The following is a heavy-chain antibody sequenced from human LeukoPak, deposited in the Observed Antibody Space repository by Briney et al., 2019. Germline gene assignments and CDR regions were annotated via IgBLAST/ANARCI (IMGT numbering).Heavy chain of an antibody. D-gene: IGHD2-21*02. CDR2: ISYDGSIK. Sequence: GGSLRLSCAASGFTFDSYSMNWVRQAPGKGLEWVAAISYDGSIKNYADSLKGRFTISRDNSKNTLYLQINSLRAEDTAVYYCARLPTAIPDAFDIWGQGTMVTVSS. CDR3: ARLPTAIPDAFDI. J-gene: IGHJ3*02. V-gene: IGHV3-30*03. CDR1: GFTFDSYS.